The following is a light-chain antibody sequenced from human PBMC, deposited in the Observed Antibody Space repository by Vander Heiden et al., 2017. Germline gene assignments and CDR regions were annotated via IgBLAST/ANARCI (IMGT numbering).Light chain of an antibody. CDR1: DIGSTS. CDR2: YDV. Sequence: SCVLTQSPAVSVAPGETSTLPCGVPDIGSTSVHRYPLKPCQAPVLVINYDVDRPSGIPERFSGSNSGNTATLTISRVEAGDEADYYCQLGDTSRDQGVFGGGTKLTVL. J-gene: IGLJ3*02. V-gene: IGLV3-21*04. CDR3: QLGDTSRDQGV.